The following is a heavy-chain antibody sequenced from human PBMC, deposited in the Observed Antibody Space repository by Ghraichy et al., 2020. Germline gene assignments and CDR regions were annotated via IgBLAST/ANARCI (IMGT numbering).Heavy chain of an antibody. CDR3: TKATSVAGLNLPPFVPPGDHQYMDV. CDR2: IYHSGST. D-gene: IGHD6-19*01. V-gene: IGHV4-31*03. Sequence: SETLSLTCTVSGGSISSGGHYWTWIRQQPGKGLEWIGYIYHSGSTHYNPSLQSRVTISVDTSKNQFSLKMNSVTAADTAVYYCTKATSVAGLNLPPFVPPGDHQYMDVWGKGITVTVSS. CDR1: GGSISSGGHY. J-gene: IGHJ6*03.